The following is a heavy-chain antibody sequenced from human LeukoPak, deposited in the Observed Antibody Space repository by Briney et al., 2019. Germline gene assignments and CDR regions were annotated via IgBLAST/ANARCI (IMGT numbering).Heavy chain of an antibody. CDR3: AKGLSVASSFFDY. D-gene: IGHD2-15*01. Sequence: GGSLRLSCAASGFTLSSNAMSWVRQAPGKGLEWVSYITGSGGSTLYADSVKGRFTVSRDNSKNTLCLQMNSLRAEGTAVYYCAKGLSVASSFFDYWGQGTLVTVSS. CDR2: ITGSGGST. V-gene: IGHV3-23*01. J-gene: IGHJ4*02. CDR1: GFTLSSNA.